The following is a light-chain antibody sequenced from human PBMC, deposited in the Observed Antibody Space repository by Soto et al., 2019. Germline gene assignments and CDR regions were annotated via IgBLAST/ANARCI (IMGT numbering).Light chain of an antibody. V-gene: IGLV2-14*03. CDR3: SEFYGISRSV. Sequence: QSALTQPSSVSGSPGQSITISCTGTSSDVGGYNYVCWYQQYPGKAPKLMIYDVSTRPSGVSNRFSGSKSGNTASLTISVLQAVDFTDDSTSEFYGISRSVFG. CDR1: SSDVGGYNY. CDR2: DVS. J-gene: IGLJ1*01.